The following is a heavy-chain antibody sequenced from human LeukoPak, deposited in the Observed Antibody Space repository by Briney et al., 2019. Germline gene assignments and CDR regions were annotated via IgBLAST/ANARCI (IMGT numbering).Heavy chain of an antibody. Sequence: GGSLTLSRAASGFTFSTYAMNWVRQAPGKGLEWVTAISGTDTSTYYADSVKGRFTISRDNSKNTLYLQMNSLRAEDTAVYYCAKGHDTRTATLDYWGQGTLVTVSS. CDR1: GFTFSTYA. J-gene: IGHJ4*02. CDR3: AKGHDTRTATLDY. V-gene: IGHV3-23*01. CDR2: ISGTDTST. D-gene: IGHD1-1*01.